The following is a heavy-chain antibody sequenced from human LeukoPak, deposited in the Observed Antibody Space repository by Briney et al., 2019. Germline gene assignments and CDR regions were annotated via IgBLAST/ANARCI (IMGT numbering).Heavy chain of an antibody. Sequence: ASVKVSCKASGYTFTGYYMHWVRQAPGQGLEWMGWINPNSGGTNYAQKFQGRVTMTRDTSISTAYMELSRLRSDDTAVYYCARDRGYSSLNFDYWGQGTLVTVSS. CDR3: ARDRGYSSLNFDY. CDR1: GYTFTGYY. CDR2: INPNSGGT. V-gene: IGHV1-2*02. D-gene: IGHD6-6*01. J-gene: IGHJ4*02.